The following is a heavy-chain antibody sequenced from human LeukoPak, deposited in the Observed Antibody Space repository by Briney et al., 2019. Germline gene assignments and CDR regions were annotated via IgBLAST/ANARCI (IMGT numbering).Heavy chain of an antibody. V-gene: IGHV3-30*02. Sequence: GGSLRLSCAASGFTFSSYGMHRVRQAPGKGLEWVAFIRYDGSNKYYADSVKGRFTISRDNSKNTLYLQMNSLRAEDTAVYYCAKRRDFWSGYSDSDAFDIWGQGTMVTVSS. CDR1: GFTFSSYG. D-gene: IGHD3-3*01. J-gene: IGHJ3*02. CDR3: AKRRDFWSGYSDSDAFDI. CDR2: IRYDGSNK.